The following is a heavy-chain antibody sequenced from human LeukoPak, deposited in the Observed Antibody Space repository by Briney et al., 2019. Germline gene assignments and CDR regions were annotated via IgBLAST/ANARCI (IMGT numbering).Heavy chain of an antibody. Sequence: GGSLRLSCAASGFTFSTYGMHWVRQAPGKGLERVAFIRYDGRNKYYADSVKGRFTIYRENSKNTLCLQMNSLRAEDTAVYYCAELGITMIGGVWGKGTTVTISS. CDR2: IRYDGRNK. CDR1: GFTFSTYG. CDR3: AELGITMIGGV. J-gene: IGHJ6*04. D-gene: IGHD3-10*02. V-gene: IGHV3-30*02.